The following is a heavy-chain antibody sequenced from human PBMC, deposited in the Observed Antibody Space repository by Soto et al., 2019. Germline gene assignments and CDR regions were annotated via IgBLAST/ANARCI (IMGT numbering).Heavy chain of an antibody. CDR1: GGSISSGGYY. V-gene: IGHV4-31*03. D-gene: IGHD3-9*01. J-gene: IGHJ4*02. CDR2: IYYSGST. CDR3: ARDEGGYDILTGYYKAHHFDY. Sequence: SETLSLTCTVSGGSISSGGYYWSWIRQHPGKGLEWIGYIYYSGSTYYNPSLKSRVTISVDTSKNQFSLKLSSVTAADTAVYYCARDEGGYDILTGYYKAHHFDYWGQGVPVTVS.